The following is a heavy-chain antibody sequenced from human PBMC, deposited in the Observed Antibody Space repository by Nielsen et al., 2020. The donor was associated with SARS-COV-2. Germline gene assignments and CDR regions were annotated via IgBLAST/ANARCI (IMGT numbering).Heavy chain of an antibody. CDR2: ISYDGSNK. J-gene: IGHJ4*02. Sequence: GESLKISCAASGFTFSSYGMHWVRQAPGKGLEWVAVISYDGSNKYYADSVKGRFTISRDNSKNTLYLQMNSLRAEDTAVYYCAKDPGDDILTGPIDYWGQGTLVTVSS. CDR1: GFTFSSYG. CDR3: AKDPGDDILTGPIDY. V-gene: IGHV3-30*18. D-gene: IGHD3-9*01.